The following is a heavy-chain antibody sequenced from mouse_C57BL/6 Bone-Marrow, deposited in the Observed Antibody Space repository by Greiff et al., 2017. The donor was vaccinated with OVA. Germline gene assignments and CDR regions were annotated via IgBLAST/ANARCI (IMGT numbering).Heavy chain of an antibody. D-gene: IGHD6-1*01. CDR2: IYPSDSET. V-gene: IGHV1-61*01. CDR3: ARDSLYAMDY. CDR1: GYTFTSYW. J-gene: IGHJ4*01. Sequence: VQVVESGAELVRPGSSVKLSCKASGYTFTSYWMDWVKQRPGQGLEWIGNIYPSDSETHYNQKFKDKATLTEDKSSSTAYMQLSSLTSEDSAVYYCARDSLYAMDYWGQGTSVTVSS.